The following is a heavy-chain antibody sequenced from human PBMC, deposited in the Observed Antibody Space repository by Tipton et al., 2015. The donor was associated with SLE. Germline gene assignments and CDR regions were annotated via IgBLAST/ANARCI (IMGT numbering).Heavy chain of an antibody. Sequence: TLSLTCAVYGGSFSGYYWSWIRQPPGKGLEWIGEINHSGSTNYNPSLKSRVTISVDTSKNQFSLKLSSVTAADTAVYYCARVLNWYFDLWGRGTPVTVSS. J-gene: IGHJ2*01. V-gene: IGHV4-34*01. CDR2: INHSGST. CDR3: ARVLNWYFDL. CDR1: GGSFSGYY.